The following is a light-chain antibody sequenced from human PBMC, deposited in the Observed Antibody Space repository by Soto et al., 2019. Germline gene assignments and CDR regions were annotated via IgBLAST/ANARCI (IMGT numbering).Light chain of an antibody. J-gene: IGLJ2*01. V-gene: IGLV7-46*01. CDR3: LLSYSGARHVV. CDR1: TGAVTSGHY. Sequence: QTVVTQEPSLTVSPGGTITLICGSSTGAVTSGHYPYWFQQKPGQAPRTLIYDTSNKHSWTPARFSGSLLGGKAALTLSGAQPEDEAEYYRLLSYSGARHVVFGGGTKLTVL. CDR2: DTS.